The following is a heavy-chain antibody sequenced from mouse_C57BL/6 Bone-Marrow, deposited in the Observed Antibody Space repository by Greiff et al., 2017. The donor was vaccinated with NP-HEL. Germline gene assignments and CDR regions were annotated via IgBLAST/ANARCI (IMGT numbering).Heavy chain of an antibody. CDR1: GYAFSSYW. CDR2: IYPGDGDT. CDR3: ARWRIYSNLLYWYFDV. V-gene: IGHV1-80*01. J-gene: IGHJ1*03. Sequence: QVQLKQSGAELVKPGASVKISCKASGYAFSSYWMNWVKQRPGKGLEWIGQIYPGDGDTNYNGKFKGKATLTADKSSSTAYMQLSSLTSEDSAVYFCARWRIYSNLLYWYFDVWGTGTTVTVSS. D-gene: IGHD2-5*01.